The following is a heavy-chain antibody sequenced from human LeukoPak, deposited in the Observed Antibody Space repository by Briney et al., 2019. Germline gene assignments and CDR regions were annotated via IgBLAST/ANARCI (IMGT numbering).Heavy chain of an antibody. CDR1: GGSISSYY. Sequence: SETLSLTCTVSGGSISSYYWSWIRQPPGKGLEWIGYIYYSGSTNYSPSLKSRVTISVDTSKNQFSLKLSSVTAADTAVYYCARRGYSAYEILDYWGQGTLVTVSS. V-gene: IGHV4-59*08. J-gene: IGHJ4*02. D-gene: IGHD5-12*01. CDR3: ARRGYSAYEILDY. CDR2: IYYSGST.